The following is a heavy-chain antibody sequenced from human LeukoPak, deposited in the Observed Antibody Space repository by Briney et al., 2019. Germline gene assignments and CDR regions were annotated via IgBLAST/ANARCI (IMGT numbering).Heavy chain of an antibody. CDR2: ISYDGSNE. Sequence: PGRSLRLSCAASGFTFSNYGMHWVRQAPGKGLEWVAVISYDGSNEYYADSVKGRFAISRDTSKNTLYLQMNGLRAEDTALYYCARKFLTGRLIDYWGQGTLVTVSS. D-gene: IGHD7-27*01. J-gene: IGHJ4*02. CDR3: ARKFLTGRLIDY. V-gene: IGHV3-30*03. CDR1: GFTFSNYG.